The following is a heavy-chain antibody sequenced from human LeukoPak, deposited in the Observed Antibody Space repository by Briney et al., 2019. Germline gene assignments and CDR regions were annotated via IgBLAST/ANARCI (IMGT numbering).Heavy chain of an antibody. CDR2: IIPIFGTA. CDR3: ASPPPYYYDSSGYYLSY. Sequence: GSSVKVSCKASGGTFSSYAISWVRQAPGQGLEWMGGIIPIFGTANYAQKFQGRVTITADESTSTAYMELSSLRSEDTAVYYCASPPPYYYDSSGYYLSYWGQGTPVTVSS. V-gene: IGHV1-69*01. J-gene: IGHJ4*02. CDR1: GGTFSSYA. D-gene: IGHD3-22*01.